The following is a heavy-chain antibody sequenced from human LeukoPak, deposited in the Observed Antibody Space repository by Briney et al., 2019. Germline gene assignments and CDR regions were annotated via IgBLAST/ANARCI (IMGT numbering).Heavy chain of an antibody. D-gene: IGHD2-2*01. V-gene: IGHV1-2*02. J-gene: IGHJ4*02. CDR2: INPNSGGT. CDR3: ARSIVVVPAAMGY. CDR1: GYTFTGYY. Sequence: GASVKVSCKASGYTFTGYYMHWVRQAPGQGLEWMGWINPNSGGTNYAQKFQGRVTMTRDTSIGTAYMELSRLRSDDTAVYYCARSIVVVPAAMGYWGQGTLVTVSS.